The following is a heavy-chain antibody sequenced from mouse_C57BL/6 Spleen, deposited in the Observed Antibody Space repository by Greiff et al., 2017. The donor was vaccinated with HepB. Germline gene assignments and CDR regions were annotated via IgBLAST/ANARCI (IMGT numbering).Heavy chain of an antibody. Sequence: EVKLVEPGGGLVKPGGSLKLSCAASGFTFSDYGMHWVRQAPEQGLEWVAYISRGSSTTYYADTVKGRFTFSRDNAKNTLFLQMSRLRSEDTAMYYCASYYGTAYWGQGTMVTVSA. V-gene: IGHV5-17*01. J-gene: IGHJ3*01. CDR3: ASYYGTAY. CDR1: GFTFSDYG. CDR2: ISRGSSTT. D-gene: IGHD2-1*01.